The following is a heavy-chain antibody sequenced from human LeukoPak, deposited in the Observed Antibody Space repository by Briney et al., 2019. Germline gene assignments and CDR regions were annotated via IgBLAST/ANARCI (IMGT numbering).Heavy chain of an antibody. D-gene: IGHD3-10*01. J-gene: IGHJ4*02. Sequence: SQTLSLTCTVSGGSISSYYWSWIRQPPGKGLEWIGYIYYSGSTNYNPSLKSRVTISVDTSKNQFSLKLSSVTAADTAVYYCASASLVGLLFDYWGQGTLVTVSS. CDR3: ASASLVGLLFDY. V-gene: IGHV4-59*01. CDR1: GGSISSYY. CDR2: IYYSGST.